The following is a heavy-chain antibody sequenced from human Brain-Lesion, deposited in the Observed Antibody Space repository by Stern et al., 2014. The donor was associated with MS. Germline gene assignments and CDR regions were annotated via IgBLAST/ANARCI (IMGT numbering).Heavy chain of an antibody. CDR1: GGSVSSTSYA. D-gene: IGHD2-15*01. CDR3: AGEEDIRYCSGGSCTGNWFDP. CDR2: IYYSGKT. V-gene: IGHV4-39*01. J-gene: IGHJ5*02. Sequence: QVQLQESGPGLVKPSETLSLTCTVAGGSVSSTSYAWAWIRQPPGKGLEWIGTIYYSGKTYYRPSLQSRLTISLATSKNQLSLQLSSVTAADTAVYYCAGEEDIRYCSGGSCTGNWFDPWGQGTLVTVSS.